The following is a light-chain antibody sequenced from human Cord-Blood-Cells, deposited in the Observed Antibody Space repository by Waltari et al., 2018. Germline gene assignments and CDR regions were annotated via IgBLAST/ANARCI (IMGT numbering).Light chain of an antibody. CDR3: SSYTSSSTYV. J-gene: IGLJ1*01. V-gene: IGLV2-14*03. CDR2: DVS. CDR1: SSDVGGYNY. Sequence: QSALTQPASVSGSPGQSITISCTGTSSDVGGYNYVSCYQQHPGKAPKLMIYDVSNRPSGVSNRFCGSKSGNTASLTISGLQAEDEADYYCSSYTSSSTYVFGTGTKVTVL.